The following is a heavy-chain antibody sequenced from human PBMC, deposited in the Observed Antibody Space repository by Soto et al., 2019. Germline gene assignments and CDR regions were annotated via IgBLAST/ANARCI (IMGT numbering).Heavy chain of an antibody. CDR2: ISWNSGSI. V-gene: IGHV3-9*01. D-gene: IGHD5-12*01. J-gene: IGHJ6*04. Sequence: SLRLSCAASGFTFRSSAMSWVRQAPGKGLEWVSGISWNSGSIGYADSVKGRFTISRDNAKNSLYLQMNSLRAEDTALYYCAKDGGRGYSGYDRGMDVWGKGTTVTVSS. CDR1: GFTFRSSA. CDR3: AKDGGRGYSGYDRGMDV.